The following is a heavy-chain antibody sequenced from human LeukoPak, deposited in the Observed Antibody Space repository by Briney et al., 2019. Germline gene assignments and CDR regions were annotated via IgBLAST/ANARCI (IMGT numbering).Heavy chain of an antibody. CDR2: IYYSGST. CDR1: GGSISSSSYY. CDR3: ARREYSSSFDY. D-gene: IGHD6-6*01. J-gene: IGHJ4*02. Sequence: SETLSLTCTVSGGSISSSSYYWGWIRQPPGKGLEWIGRIYYSGSTYYNPSLKSRVTISVDTSKNQFSLKLSSVTAADTAVYYCARREYSSSFDYWGQGTLVTVSS. V-gene: IGHV4-39*01.